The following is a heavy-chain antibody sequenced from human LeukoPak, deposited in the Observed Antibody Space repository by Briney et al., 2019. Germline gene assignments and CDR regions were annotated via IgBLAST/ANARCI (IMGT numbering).Heavy chain of an antibody. CDR3: ARVASFYYYDSSGPFDY. V-gene: IGHV4-39*07. CDR2: IYYSGST. J-gene: IGHJ4*02. CDR1: GGSISSSSYY. D-gene: IGHD3-22*01. Sequence: PSETLSLTCTVSGGSISSSSYYWGWIRQPPGKGLEWIGSIYYSGSTYYNPSLKSRVTISVDTSKNQFSLKLSSVTAADTAVYYCARVASFYYYDSSGPFDYWGQGTLVTVSS.